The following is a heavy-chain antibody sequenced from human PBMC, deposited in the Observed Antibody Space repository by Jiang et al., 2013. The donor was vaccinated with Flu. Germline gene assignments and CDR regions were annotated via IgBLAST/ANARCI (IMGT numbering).Heavy chain of an antibody. Sequence: EVKKPGASVKVSCKASGYTFTGYYMHWVRQAPGQGLEWMGWINPNSGGTNYAQKFQGRVTMTRDTSISTAYMELSRLRSDDTAVYYCARDPGPYYYGSGSSNYYYGMDVWGQGTTVTVSS. J-gene: IGHJ6*02. CDR3: ARDPGPYYYGSGSSNYYYGMDV. CDR2: INPNSGGT. V-gene: IGHV1-2*02. CDR1: GYTFTGYY. D-gene: IGHD3-10*01.